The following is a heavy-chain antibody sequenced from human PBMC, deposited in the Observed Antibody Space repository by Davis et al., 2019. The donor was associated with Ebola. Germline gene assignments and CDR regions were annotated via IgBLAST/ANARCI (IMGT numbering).Heavy chain of an antibody. CDR3: ASLIAVAGITFYWYFDL. CDR2: ISSSSSYI. Sequence: GESLKISCAASGFTFSSYSMNWVRQAPGKGLEWVSSISSSSSYIYYADSVKGRFTISRDNAKNSLYLQMNGLRAEDTAVYYCASLIAVAGITFYWYFDLWGRGTLVTVSS. CDR1: GFTFSSYS. V-gene: IGHV3-21*01. D-gene: IGHD6-19*01. J-gene: IGHJ2*01.